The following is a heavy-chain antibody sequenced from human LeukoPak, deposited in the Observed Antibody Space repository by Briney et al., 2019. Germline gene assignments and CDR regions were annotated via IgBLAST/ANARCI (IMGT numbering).Heavy chain of an antibody. CDR1: GGSFSGYY. Sequence: PSETLSLTCAVYGGSFSGYYWSWIRQPPGKGLEWTGEINHGGSTNYNPSLKSRVTISVDTSKNQFSLKLSSVTAADTAVYYCARGQRSRGSGSYYSFWGQGTLVTVSS. CDR2: INHGGST. V-gene: IGHV4-34*01. J-gene: IGHJ4*02. CDR3: ARGQRSRGSGSYYSF. D-gene: IGHD3-10*01.